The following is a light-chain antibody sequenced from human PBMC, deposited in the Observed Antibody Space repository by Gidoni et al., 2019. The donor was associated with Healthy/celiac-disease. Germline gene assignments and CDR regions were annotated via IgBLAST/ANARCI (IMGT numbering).Light chain of an antibody. CDR1: QCISNY. Sequence: DIQMTQSPSSLSASVGDRVAITCRASQCISNYLAWYQQKPGKVPKLLIYAASTLQSGVPSRFSGSGSGTDFTLTISSLQPEDVATYYCQKYNSAQITFGQGTRLEIK. J-gene: IGKJ5*01. CDR2: AAS. CDR3: QKYNSAQIT. V-gene: IGKV1-27*01.